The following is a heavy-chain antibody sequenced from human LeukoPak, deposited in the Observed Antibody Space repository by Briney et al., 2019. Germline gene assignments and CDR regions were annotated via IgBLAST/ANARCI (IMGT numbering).Heavy chain of an antibody. Sequence: GGSLRLSCAASGFTVSSNYMSWVRQAPGKGLEWVSVIYTGGSTHYADSVKGRFTISRDNSENTLYLQMNSLRVEDTAVYYCARGYSSSWYGDWGQGTLVTVSS. CDR2: IYTGGST. J-gene: IGHJ4*02. CDR1: GFTVSSNY. CDR3: ARGYSSSWYGD. D-gene: IGHD6-13*01. V-gene: IGHV3-66*01.